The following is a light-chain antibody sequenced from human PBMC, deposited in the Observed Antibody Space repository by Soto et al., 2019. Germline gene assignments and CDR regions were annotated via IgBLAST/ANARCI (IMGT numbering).Light chain of an antibody. Sequence: DIQMTQSPSTLSASVGDRVTITCRASQSVSTWLAWYQQKPGKAPKLLIYDVSSLGSGVSSRFSGSGFGTQFTLTISSLQPDDFASYYCQQYSTYCTFGEGTKVAIK. CDR2: DVS. CDR3: QQYSTYCT. CDR1: QSVSTW. V-gene: IGKV1-5*01. J-gene: IGKJ1*01.